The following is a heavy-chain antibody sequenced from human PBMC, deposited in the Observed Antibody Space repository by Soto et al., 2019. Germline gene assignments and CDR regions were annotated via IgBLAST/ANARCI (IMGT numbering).Heavy chain of an antibody. D-gene: IGHD2-8*02. CDR1: GGSISSYY. J-gene: IGHJ4*02. Sequence: QVQLQESGPGLVKPSETLSLTCTVSGGSISSYYWSWIRQPPGKGLELIGYIYYSGSTDYNPPLKSRVTISVDTSKIQFSLTLSSVTAADTAVYYCARGGGVYSLDYWGQGTLVTVSS. CDR3: ARGGGVYSLDY. CDR2: IYYSGST. V-gene: IGHV4-59*01.